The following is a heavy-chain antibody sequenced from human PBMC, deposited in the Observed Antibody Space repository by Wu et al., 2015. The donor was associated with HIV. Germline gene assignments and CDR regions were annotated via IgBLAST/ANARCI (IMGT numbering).Heavy chain of an antibody. V-gene: IGHV1-18*01. Sequence: QVQLVQSGVEVKKPGASVKVSCKASGHTSNNYAVTWVRQAPGQGLQWMGWISVYNGNSNSSQKLQGRLTMTTDTSTSTTYMELRSLRSDDTAVYFCASFRKGRAFDTWGQGTVVTVSS. CDR2: ISVYNGNS. CDR3: ASFRKGRAFDT. CDR1: GHTSNNYA. J-gene: IGHJ3*02.